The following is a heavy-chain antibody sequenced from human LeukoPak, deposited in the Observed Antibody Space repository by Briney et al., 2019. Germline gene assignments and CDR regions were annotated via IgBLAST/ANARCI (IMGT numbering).Heavy chain of an antibody. Sequence: GSLRLSCAASGFTFTDYWMHWVRQAPGKGLEWIGSIYYSGSTYYNPSLKSRVTISVDTSKNQFSLKLSSVTAADTAVYYCAGINSSSSGCPWGQGTLVTVSS. D-gene: IGHD6-6*01. CDR3: AGINSSSSGCP. CDR1: GFTFTDYW. CDR2: IYYSGST. V-gene: IGHV4-59*05. J-gene: IGHJ5*02.